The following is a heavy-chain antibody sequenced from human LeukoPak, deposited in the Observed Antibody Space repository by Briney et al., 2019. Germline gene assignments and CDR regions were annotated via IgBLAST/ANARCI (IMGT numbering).Heavy chain of an antibody. CDR1: EFTFSTYS. J-gene: IGHJ5*02. V-gene: IGHV3-21*01. D-gene: IGHD3-10*01. CDR3: AKDLLRDRWFGES. Sequence: GGSLRLSCVVSEFTFSTYSMNWVRQAPGKGLEWVSSISSSSSYIYYADSVKGRFTISRDNSKNILYLQMDSLRPEDTAVYYCAKDLLRDRWFGESWGQGTLVTVSS. CDR2: ISSSSSYI.